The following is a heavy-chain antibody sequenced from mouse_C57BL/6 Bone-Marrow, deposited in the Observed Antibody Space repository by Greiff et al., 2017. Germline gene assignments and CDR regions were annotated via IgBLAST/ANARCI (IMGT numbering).Heavy chain of an antibody. J-gene: IGHJ2*01. V-gene: IGHV1-4*01. CDR3: ARENNWDYFDY. Sequence: VQLQQSGAELARPGASVKMSCKASGYTFTSYTMHWVKQRPGQGLEWIGYINPSSGYTKYNQKFKDKATLTADKSSSTAYMQLSSLTSEDSAVYNCARENNWDYFDYWGQGTTLTVSS. CDR1: GYTFTSYT. CDR2: INPSSGYT. D-gene: IGHD4-1*01.